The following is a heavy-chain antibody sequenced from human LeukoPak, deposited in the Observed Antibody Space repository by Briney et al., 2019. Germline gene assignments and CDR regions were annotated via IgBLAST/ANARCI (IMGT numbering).Heavy chain of an antibody. CDR2: IYHSGST. V-gene: IGHV4-39*07. CDR1: GGSISRSSYY. Sequence: PSETLSLTCTVSGGSISRSSYYWGWIRQPPGKGLEWIGEIYHSGSTNYNPSLKSRVTISVDTSKNQFSLKLSSVTAADTAVYYCARSNKGSLDYWGQGTLVTVSS. CDR3: ARSNKGSLDY. J-gene: IGHJ4*02.